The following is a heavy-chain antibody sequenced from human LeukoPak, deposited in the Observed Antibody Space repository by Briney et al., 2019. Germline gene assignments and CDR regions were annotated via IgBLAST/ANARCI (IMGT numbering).Heavy chain of an antibody. J-gene: IGHJ4*02. Sequence: PGGSLRLSCAASGFSMRTFWMTWVRQAPGKGLEWVSVIYSGGSTYYADSVKGRFTISRDNSKSTLYLQMNSLRAEDTAVYYCAREPGIAGLWGQGTLVTVSS. V-gene: IGHV3-53*01. D-gene: IGHD6-13*01. CDR1: GFSMRTFW. CDR2: IYSGGST. CDR3: AREPGIAGL.